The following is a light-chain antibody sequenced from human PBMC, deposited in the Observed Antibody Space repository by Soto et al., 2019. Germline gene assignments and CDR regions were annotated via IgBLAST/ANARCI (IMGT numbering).Light chain of an antibody. V-gene: IGLV2-8*01. CDR1: SSDVGGYNL. CDR2: EVT. Sequence: QSALTQPPSASGSPGQSVTISCTGTSSDVGGYNLVSWYQQHPGKAPKLMIYEVTKRPSGVPDRFSGSKSGNTASLTVSGLQAEDEADYYCSSYAGNNNLIFGGGTKLTVL. J-gene: IGLJ2*01. CDR3: SSYAGNNNLI.